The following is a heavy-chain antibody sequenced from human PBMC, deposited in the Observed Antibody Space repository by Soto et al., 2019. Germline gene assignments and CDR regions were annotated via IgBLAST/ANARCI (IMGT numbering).Heavy chain of an antibody. CDR1: GGTFSSYR. CDR2: IVPIYRTA. V-gene: IGHV1-69*01. CDR3: VRDSGAKLSSS. D-gene: IGHD6-13*01. J-gene: IGHJ4*02. Sequence: QVQLVQSGAEVKKPGSSVKVSCKASGGTFSSYRINWVRQAPGQGLEWVGGIVPIYRTADYAQKFQGRVTITAAEYARTSYMELRSLKSQDTAVYYCVRDSGAKLSSSWGQGTLVTVSS.